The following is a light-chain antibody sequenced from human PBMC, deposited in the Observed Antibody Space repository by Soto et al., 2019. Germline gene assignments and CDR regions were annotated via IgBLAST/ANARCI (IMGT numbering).Light chain of an antibody. CDR3: SSYTSSSTLLYV. CDR1: SRDVGGYNY. V-gene: IGLV2-14*01. Sequence: QSALTQPASVSGSTGQSITISCTGTSRDVGGYNYVSWYQQHPGKAPKLMIYDVSNRPSGVSNRFSGSKSVNTASLTISGLQAEDEADYYCSSYTSSSTLLYVFGTGTKLTVL. CDR2: DVS. J-gene: IGLJ1*01.